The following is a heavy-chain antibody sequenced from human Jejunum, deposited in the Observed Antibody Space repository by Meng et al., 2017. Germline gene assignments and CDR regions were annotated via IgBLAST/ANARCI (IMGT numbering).Heavy chain of an antibody. Sequence: GGSLRLSCAASGFTFSSYAMYWVRQAPGKGLEWVSVISFDGSNKYYADSVRGRFTISRDNAKNTLYLQMNTLRVEDTAVYYCASLVVREEGECWGQGTLVTVSS. CDR2: ISFDGSNK. J-gene: IGHJ4*02. D-gene: IGHD3-10*01. CDR1: GFTFSSYA. CDR3: ASLVVREEGEC. V-gene: IGHV3-30*07.